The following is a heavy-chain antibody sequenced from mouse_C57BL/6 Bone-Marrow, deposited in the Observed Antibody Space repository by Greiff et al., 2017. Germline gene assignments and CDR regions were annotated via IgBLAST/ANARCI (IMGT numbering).Heavy chain of an antibody. CDR1: GYAFSSSW. CDR2: IYPGDGDT. CDR3: ARQLRGAMDD. V-gene: IGHV1-82*01. J-gene: IGHJ4*01. D-gene: IGHD3-2*02. Sequence: VQLQQSGPELVKPGASVKISCKASGYAFSSSWMNWVKQRPGKGLEWIGRIYPGDGDTNYNGKFKGEATLTADKSSSTAYMQLSDLTSEDSAVYFCARQLRGAMDDWGQGTSVPVSS.